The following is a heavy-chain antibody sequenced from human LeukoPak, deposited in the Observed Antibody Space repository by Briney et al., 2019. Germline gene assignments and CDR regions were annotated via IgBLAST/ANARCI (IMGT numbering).Heavy chain of an antibody. V-gene: IGHV3-48*03. CDR2: ISSSGSTT. CDR3: ARDQGTAIGSYYFDF. Sequence: PGGSLSLSCAASGFIFSSYEMNWVRQAPGKGLEWVSHISSSGSTTHYADSVKGRFTIIRDNSKNSLYLQMNSLRAEDTAIYYCARDQGTAIGSYYFDFWGQGTLVTVSS. J-gene: IGHJ4*02. CDR1: GFIFSSYE. D-gene: IGHD2-2*02.